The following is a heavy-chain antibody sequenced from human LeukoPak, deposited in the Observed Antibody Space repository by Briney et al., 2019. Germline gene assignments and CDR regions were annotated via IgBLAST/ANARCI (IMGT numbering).Heavy chain of an antibody. CDR3: PRYSGSYLGIDF. CDR1: GGSISSTNW. CDR2: IYSSGST. Sequence: SETLSLTCAVSGGSISSTNWWSWVRQPPGKGLEWIGEIYSSGSTNYNPSLKSRVTISVDNSKNQFSLKLSSVTAADTAVYYCPRYSGSYLGIDFWGQGTLVTVSS. D-gene: IGHD1-26*01. J-gene: IGHJ4*02. V-gene: IGHV4-4*02.